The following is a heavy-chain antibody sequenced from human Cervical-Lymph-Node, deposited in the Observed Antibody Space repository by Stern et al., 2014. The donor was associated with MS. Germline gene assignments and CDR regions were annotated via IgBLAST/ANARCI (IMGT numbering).Heavy chain of an antibody. Sequence: QLQLQEAGPGLVKPSQTLSLTCTVSGASISTVGYYWSWIRQHPGKGLEWIAYISYIGSTYYNPSLKSRVSISADTSKNQCSLNLTSVTAADTALYYCARSDRLWGSFDYWGQGTLVAVSS. J-gene: IGHJ4*02. CDR1: GASISTVGYY. CDR3: ARSDRLWGSFDY. V-gene: IGHV4-31*03. D-gene: IGHD3-16*01. CDR2: ISYIGST.